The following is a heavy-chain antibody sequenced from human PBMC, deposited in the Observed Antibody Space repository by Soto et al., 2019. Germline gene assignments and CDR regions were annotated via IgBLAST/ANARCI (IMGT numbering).Heavy chain of an antibody. Sequence: SETLSLTCTVSGGSISSYYWSWIRQPPGKGLEWIGYIYYSGSTNYNPSLKSRVTISVDTSKNQFSLKLSSVTAADTAVYYCARDSPVVGATHGYYFDYWGQGTLVTVSS. CDR3: ARDSPVVGATHGYYFDY. V-gene: IGHV4-59*12. D-gene: IGHD1-26*01. J-gene: IGHJ4*02. CDR2: IYYSGST. CDR1: GGSISSYY.